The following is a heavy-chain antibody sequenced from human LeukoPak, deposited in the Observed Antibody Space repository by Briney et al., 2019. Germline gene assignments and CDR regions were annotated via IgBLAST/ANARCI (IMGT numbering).Heavy chain of an antibody. Sequence: GGSLRLSCVASGFTFNYYAIHWVRQAPGKGLEWVAVISFDGKNKFYADSVKGRFTISRDNSKNTLYLQMNSLRAEDTAVYYCAKGPSYSSSWYGSYYYYYYGMDVWGQGTTVTVSS. CDR2: ISFDGKNK. J-gene: IGHJ6*02. V-gene: IGHV3-30*04. D-gene: IGHD6-13*01. CDR3: AKGPSYSSSWYGSYYYYYYGMDV. CDR1: GFTFNYYA.